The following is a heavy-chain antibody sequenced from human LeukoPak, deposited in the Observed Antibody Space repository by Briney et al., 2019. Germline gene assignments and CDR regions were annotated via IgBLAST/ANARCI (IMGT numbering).Heavy chain of an antibody. Sequence: GGSLRLSCAASGFTFSSYWMSWVRQAPGKGLEWVAVIANDESNEIYADSVKGRFTISRDNSKNTLYLQMNSLRAEDTAVYYCARDLSSYYGSGSYYNVWYFDLWGRGTLVTVSS. J-gene: IGHJ2*01. CDR1: GFTFSSYW. V-gene: IGHV3-30-3*01. D-gene: IGHD3-10*01. CDR2: IANDESNE. CDR3: ARDLSSYYGSGSYYNVWYFDL.